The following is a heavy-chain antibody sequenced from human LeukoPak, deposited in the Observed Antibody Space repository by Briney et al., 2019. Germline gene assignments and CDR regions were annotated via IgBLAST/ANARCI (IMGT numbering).Heavy chain of an antibody. Sequence: GGSLRVSCAASGFTFSSYWMHWVRQAPGKGLVWVSRINGDGSRTNCADSVKGRFTISRDNAENTLYLQMNSLRVEDTAVYYCTRDFDAATGSWGQGTLVTVSS. CDR1: GFTFSSYW. J-gene: IGHJ5*02. V-gene: IGHV3-74*01. D-gene: IGHD3-9*01. CDR3: TRDFDAATGS. CDR2: INGDGSRT.